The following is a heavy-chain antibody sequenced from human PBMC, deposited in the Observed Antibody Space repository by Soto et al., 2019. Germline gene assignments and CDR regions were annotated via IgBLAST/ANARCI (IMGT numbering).Heavy chain of an antibody. V-gene: IGHV3-7*03. D-gene: IGHD1-26*01. CDR3: ARDNPGGSYYEY. Sequence: QTLGSLRLSCASSVFTFSSYWMSCVRHSPGKWLEWVARINQDGSEKYYVDSVKGRFTISRDNAKNSLYLQMNSLRAEDTAVYYCARDNPGGSYYEYWGQGTRVNVSS. CDR1: VFTFSSYW. J-gene: IGHJ4*02. CDR2: INQDGSEK.